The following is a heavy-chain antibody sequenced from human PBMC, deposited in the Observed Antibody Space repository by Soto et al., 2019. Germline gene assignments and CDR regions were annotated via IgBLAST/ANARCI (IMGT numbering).Heavy chain of an antibody. CDR2: ISSSGSTI. Sequence: LRLSCAASGFTFSDYYMSWIRQAPGKGLEWVSYISSSGSTIYYADSVKGRFTISRDNAKNSLYLQMNSLRAEDTAVYYCAREGESGATYYYYYGMDVWGQGTTVTVSS. D-gene: IGHD1-26*01. CDR3: AREGESGATYYYYYGMDV. V-gene: IGHV3-11*01. J-gene: IGHJ6*02. CDR1: GFTFSDYY.